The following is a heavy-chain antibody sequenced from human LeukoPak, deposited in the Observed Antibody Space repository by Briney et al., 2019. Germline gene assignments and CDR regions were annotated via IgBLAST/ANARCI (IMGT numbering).Heavy chain of an antibody. CDR1: GYTFTVYA. D-gene: IGHD2-21*02. CDR3: ARGLTAISFIDY. CDR2: ISGSGGTS. V-gene: IGHV3-23*01. Sequence: PGGSLRLSCAASGYTFTVYAMIWVRQAPGKGLELVSVISGSGGTSYYADSVKGRFTISRDNSKNTLDLQMNSLRAEDTALYYCARGLTAISFIDYWGQGTLVTVSS. J-gene: IGHJ4*02.